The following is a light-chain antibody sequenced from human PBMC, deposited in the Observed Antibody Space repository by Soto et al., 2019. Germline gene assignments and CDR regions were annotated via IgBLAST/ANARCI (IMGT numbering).Light chain of an antibody. CDR2: GTS. CDR1: QAINTY. Sequence: DIQMTQSPTFLSASVGDRVTIACRASQAINTYLNWYQQKPGKAPKLLIYGTSDLQNGVPSRFSGGGSGTDFTLTFSSLQPEDFATYYCQPSYSTLLITFGQGTRLEV. CDR3: QPSYSTLLIT. V-gene: IGKV1-39*01. J-gene: IGKJ5*01.